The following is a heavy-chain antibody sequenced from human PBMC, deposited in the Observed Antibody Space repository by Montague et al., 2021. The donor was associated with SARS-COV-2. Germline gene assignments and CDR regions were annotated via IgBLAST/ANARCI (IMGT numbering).Heavy chain of an antibody. Sequence: SETLSLTCTVSGGSISSSSYYWGWIRQPPGKGLEWIGSIYYSGSTYYNPSLKSRVTISVDTSKNQFSLKLSSVTAADTAVYYCARFPYYYDSSGSCDYWGQGTLVTVSS. V-gene: IGHV4-39*01. CDR1: GGSISSSSYY. CDR3: ARFPYYYDSSGSCDY. D-gene: IGHD3-22*01. CDR2: IYYSGST. J-gene: IGHJ4*02.